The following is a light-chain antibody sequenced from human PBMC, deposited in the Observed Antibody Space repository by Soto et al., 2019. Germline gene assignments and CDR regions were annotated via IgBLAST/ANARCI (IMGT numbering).Light chain of an antibody. Sequence: EIVLTQSPGTLSLSPGERATLSCRASQSINSGYLAWYQQKPGQAPRLLIYGASSRATGIPDRFSGSRSGTDFTLTISRLQPEDFAVYYCQQYGSSPLYTFGQGTKLEIK. CDR1: QSINSGY. J-gene: IGKJ2*01. CDR3: QQYGSSPLYT. CDR2: GAS. V-gene: IGKV3-20*01.